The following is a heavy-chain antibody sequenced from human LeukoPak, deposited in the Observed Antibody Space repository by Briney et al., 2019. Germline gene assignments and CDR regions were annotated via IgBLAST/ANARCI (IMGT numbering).Heavy chain of an antibody. CDR3: ARDSAKYIGWYFDR. D-gene: IGHD1-26*01. Sequence: GGSVRLSCEASGYTFTGYYMHWVRQAPGQGLEWMGGISPNGGSTNYAETLQGRVTITRDTSVSTPYMELSRLRSDDTAVYYCARDSAKYIGWYFDRWGRGSLVTVSS. CDR1: GYTFTGYY. CDR2: ISPNGGST. J-gene: IGHJ2*01. V-gene: IGHV1-2*02.